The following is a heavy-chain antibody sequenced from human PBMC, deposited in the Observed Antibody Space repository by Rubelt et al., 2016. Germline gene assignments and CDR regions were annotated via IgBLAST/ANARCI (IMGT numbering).Heavy chain of an antibody. CDR3: ASEFAITGATRRDF. V-gene: IGHV3-13*01. D-gene: IGHD1-14*01. Sequence: EIQLLASGGDSVQPGGSLRLSCAASGFTFSTHDMYWVRQVSGKGLEWVSGIATAGDTYYLDSVKGRFTISRGNAKKFQYLKMTNMRVGETAVYYFASEFAITGATRRDFWGQGTLVTVSS. J-gene: IGHJ4*02. CDR2: IATAGDT. CDR1: GFTFSTHD.